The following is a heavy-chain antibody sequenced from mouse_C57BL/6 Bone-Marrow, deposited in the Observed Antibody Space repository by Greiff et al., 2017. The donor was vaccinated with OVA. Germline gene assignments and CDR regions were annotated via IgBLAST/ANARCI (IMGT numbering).Heavy chain of an antibody. V-gene: IGHV1-69*01. Sequence: QVQLQQPGAELVMPGASVKLPCKASGYTFTSYWMHWVKQRPGQGLEWIGEIDPSDSYTNYNQKFKGKSTLTVDKSSSTAYMQLSSLTSDDSAVYYCARDYYDYSYWYFDVWGTGTTVTVSS. CDR1: GYTFTSYW. J-gene: IGHJ1*03. CDR2: IDPSDSYT. CDR3: ARDYYDYSYWYFDV. D-gene: IGHD2-4*01.